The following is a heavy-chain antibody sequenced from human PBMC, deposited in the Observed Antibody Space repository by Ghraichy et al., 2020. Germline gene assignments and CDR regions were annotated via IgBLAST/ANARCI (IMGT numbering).Heavy chain of an antibody. CDR2: ISSSSYI. V-gene: IGHV3-21*01. Sequence: GGSLRLSCAASGFTFSSYSMNWVRQAPGKGLEWVSSISSSSYIYYADSVKGRFTISRDNAKNSLYLQMNSLRAEDTAVYYCAREYCSSTSCYNDYGMDVWGQGTTVTVSS. D-gene: IGHD2-2*02. CDR3: AREYCSSTSCYNDYGMDV. J-gene: IGHJ6*02. CDR1: GFTFSSYS.